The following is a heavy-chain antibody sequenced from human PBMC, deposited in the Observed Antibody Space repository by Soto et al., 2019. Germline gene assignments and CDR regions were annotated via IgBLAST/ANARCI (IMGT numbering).Heavy chain of an antibody. CDR2: IYYSGST. Sequence: SETLSLTCTVSGGSISSSSYYWGWIRQPPGKGLEWIGSIYYSGSTYYNPSLKSRVTISVDTSKNQFSLKLSSVTAADTAVYYCARPAYYDLWSGYYAYNGMDVWGQGTTVTVSS. CDR3: ARPAYYDLWSGYYAYNGMDV. CDR1: GGSISSSSYY. J-gene: IGHJ6*02. D-gene: IGHD3-3*01. V-gene: IGHV4-39*01.